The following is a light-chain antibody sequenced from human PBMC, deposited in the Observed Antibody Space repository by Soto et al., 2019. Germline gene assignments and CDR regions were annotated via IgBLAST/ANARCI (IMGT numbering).Light chain of an antibody. J-gene: IGKJ1*01. CDR1: QSVSNK. CDR3: QQYHNWPRT. CDR2: DAS. Sequence: IVLTQSPATLSVSPGESATVSCRASQSVSNKLAWYQQKPGQAPRLLIYDASNRATGIPARFSGSGSGTEFTLTISSLEPEDFAVYYCQQYHNWPRTFGQGTKVDIK. V-gene: IGKV3D-15*01.